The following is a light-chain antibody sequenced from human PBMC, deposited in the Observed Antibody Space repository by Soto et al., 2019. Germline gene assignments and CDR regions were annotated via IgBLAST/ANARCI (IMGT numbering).Light chain of an antibody. CDR2: AAS. J-gene: IGKJ1*01. Sequence: DIQMTQSPSSLSASVGDRVTITCRASQGFSNYLAWYQQKPGKVPKLLIYAASTLQSGVPSRFSGSGSGTDFTLTISSLQPEDVATYYCQKYNSAPRTFGQGTKVDIK. CDR1: QGFSNY. CDR3: QKYNSAPRT. V-gene: IGKV1-27*01.